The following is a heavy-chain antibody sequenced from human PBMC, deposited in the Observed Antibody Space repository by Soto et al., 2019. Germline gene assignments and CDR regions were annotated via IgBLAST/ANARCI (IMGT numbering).Heavy chain of an antibody. CDR3: ARLFSSTLFVFDP. J-gene: IGHJ5*02. Sequence: GESLKISCKASAYSFSNFWIGWVRQMPGKGLEWMWMIYPGDSDIRHSPSFQGQVTISADKSTSTAYLQWSSLTASDAAMYFCARLFSSTLFVFDPWGPGTLVTVSS. CDR1: AYSFSNFW. CDR2: IYPGDSDI. V-gene: IGHV5-51*01. D-gene: IGHD6-19*01.